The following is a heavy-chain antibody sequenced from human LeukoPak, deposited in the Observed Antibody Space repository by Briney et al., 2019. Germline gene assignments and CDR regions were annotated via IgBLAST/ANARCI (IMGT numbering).Heavy chain of an antibody. CDR3: ARSYYDSSGYYYGANFDY. V-gene: IGHV1-2*02. Sequence: ASVKVSCEASGYTFTGYYMHWVRQAPGQGLEWMGWINPNSGGTNYAQKFRGRVTMTRDTSISTAYMELSRLRSDDTAVYYCARSYYDSSGYYYGANFDYWGQGTLVTVSS. CDR1: GYTFTGYY. D-gene: IGHD3-22*01. J-gene: IGHJ4*02. CDR2: INPNSGGT.